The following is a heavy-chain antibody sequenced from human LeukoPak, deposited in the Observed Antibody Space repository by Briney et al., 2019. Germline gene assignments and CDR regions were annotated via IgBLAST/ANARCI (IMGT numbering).Heavy chain of an antibody. J-gene: IGHJ4*02. CDR3: ARGRWDPRFDY. D-gene: IGHD1-26*01. CDR2: INHSGSI. Sequence: SETLSLTCTVYGGSFSGSYWGWIRQPPGKGREWIGEINHSGSINYNPSLKSRVTNSVNTSKNQFSLNLNSVTAAETAVYYCARGRWDPRFDYWGQGTLVTVSS. CDR1: GGSFSGSY. V-gene: IGHV4-34*01.